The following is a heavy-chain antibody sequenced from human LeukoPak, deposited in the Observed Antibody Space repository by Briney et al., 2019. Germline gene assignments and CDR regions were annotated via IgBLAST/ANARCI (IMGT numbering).Heavy chain of an antibody. J-gene: IGHJ5*02. V-gene: IGHV4-34*01. Sequence: SETLSPTCAVYGGSFSGYYWSCIRQPPGKGLEWIGEINHSGSTNYNPSPKTRVTISVDTSKNQFSLKLSSVTAADTAVYYCARPGSCYKGRNWFDPWGQGTLVTVSS. D-gene: IGHD3-10*01. CDR3: ARPGSCYKGRNWFDP. CDR2: INHSGST. CDR1: GGSFSGYY.